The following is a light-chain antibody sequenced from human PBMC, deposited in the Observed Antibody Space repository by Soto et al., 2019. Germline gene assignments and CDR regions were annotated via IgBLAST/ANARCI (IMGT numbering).Light chain of an antibody. V-gene: IGLV4-69*02. J-gene: IGLJ3*02. CDR3: QRWGTGNRV. CDR1: RGDTNYA. CDR2: VNSDGSH. Sequence: QSVLTQPPSASASLGASVNLTCILRRGDTNYAMAWHQQQPGSCPRYLMKVNSDGSHNKGDGIPDRVSGSSSGAERHLTISGLQSEDEAVYFCQRWGTGNRVCGGGTQLTVL.